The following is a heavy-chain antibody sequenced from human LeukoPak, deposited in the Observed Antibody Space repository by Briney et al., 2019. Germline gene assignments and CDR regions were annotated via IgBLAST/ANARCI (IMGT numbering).Heavy chain of an antibody. CDR2: ISSSSIYI. J-gene: IGHJ5*02. CDR1: GFTFSSYS. Sequence: GGSLRLSCAASGFTFSSYSMNWVRQAPGKGLEWVSSISSSSIYIYYADSLKGRFTISRDNAKNSLYLQMNSLRAEDTAVYYYARRYCSGGSCYDWFDPWGQGTLVTVSS. CDR3: ARRYCSGGSCYDWFDP. D-gene: IGHD2-15*01. V-gene: IGHV3-21*01.